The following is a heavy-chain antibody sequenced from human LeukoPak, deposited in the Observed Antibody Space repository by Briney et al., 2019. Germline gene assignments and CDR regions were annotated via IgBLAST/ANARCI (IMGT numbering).Heavy chain of an antibody. V-gene: IGHV3-48*03. CDR3: VMGGNYFLTDY. CDR1: GLTFSSYE. D-gene: IGHD4-23*01. Sequence: PGGSLRLSCAVSGLTFSSYEMNWVRQAPGKGLEWVSYISSSGTTIYYADSVKGRFTISRDNAKTSLYLQMNSLRAEDTAVYYCVMGGNYFLTDYWGQGTLVTVSS. J-gene: IGHJ4*02. CDR2: ISSSGTTI.